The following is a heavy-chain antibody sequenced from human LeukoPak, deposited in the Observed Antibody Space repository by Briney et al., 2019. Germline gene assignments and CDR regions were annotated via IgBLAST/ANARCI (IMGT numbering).Heavy chain of an antibody. V-gene: IGHV3-33*01. CDR1: GFTFSSYG. D-gene: IGHD3-10*01. J-gene: IGHJ4*02. CDR2: IWYDGSNK. CDR3: AREMSGHSLDY. Sequence: GGSLRLSCAASGFTFSSYGMHWVRQAPGEGLEWVAVIWYDGSNKYYADSVKGRFTISRDNSKNTLYLQMNSLRAEDTAVYYCAREMSGHSLDYWGQGTLVTVSS.